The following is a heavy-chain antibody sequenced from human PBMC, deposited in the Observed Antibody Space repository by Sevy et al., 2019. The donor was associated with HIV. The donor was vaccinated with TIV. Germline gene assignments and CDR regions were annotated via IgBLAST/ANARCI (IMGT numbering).Heavy chain of an antibody. CDR3: AKEDSGGYLY. J-gene: IGHJ4*02. CDR1: GSTFISYV. D-gene: IGHD3-22*01. V-gene: IGHV3-23*01. CDR2: ISASGGST. Sequence: GGSLRLSCAASGSTFISYVMTWVRQAPGKGLEWVSTISASGGSTYYADSVKGRFIISRDNSNTVDLQMNSLRAGDTAVYYCAKEDSGGYLYWGQGTLVTVSS.